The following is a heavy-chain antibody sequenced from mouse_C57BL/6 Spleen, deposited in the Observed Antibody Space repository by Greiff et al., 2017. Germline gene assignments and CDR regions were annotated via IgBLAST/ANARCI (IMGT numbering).Heavy chain of an antibody. J-gene: IGHJ4*01. D-gene: IGHD2-5*01. CDR3: TNYYSNYEGFAMYD. Sequence: QVQLQQSGAELAKPGASVKLSCKASGYTFTSYWMPWVKQRPGQGLEWIGYINPSSGYTKYNQKFKDKATLTADKSSSTAYMQLSSLTYEDSAVYYCTNYYSNYEGFAMYDWGQRASVTVAS. CDR2: INPSSGYT. V-gene: IGHV1-7*01. CDR1: GYTFTSYW.